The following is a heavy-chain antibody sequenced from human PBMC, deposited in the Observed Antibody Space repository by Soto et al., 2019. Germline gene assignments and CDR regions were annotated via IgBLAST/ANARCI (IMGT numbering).Heavy chain of an antibody. CDR2: INHSGST. CDR1: GGSFSGYY. CDR3: ARGRRQLERSRLRAFDI. V-gene: IGHV4-34*01. Sequence: PSETLSLTCAVYGGSFSGYYWSWIRQPPGKGLEWIGEINHSGSTNYNPSLKSRVTISVDTSKNQFSLKLSSVTAADTAVYYCARGRRQLERSRLRAFDIWGQGTMVT. D-gene: IGHD1-1*01. J-gene: IGHJ3*02.